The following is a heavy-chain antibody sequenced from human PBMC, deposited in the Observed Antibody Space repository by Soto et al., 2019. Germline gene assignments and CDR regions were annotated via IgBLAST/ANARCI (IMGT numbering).Heavy chain of an antibody. CDR2: INPSGGST. Sequence: QVQLVQSGAEVKKPGASVKVSCKASGYTYTSYYMHWVRQAPGQGLEWMGIINPSGGSTSYAQKFQGRVTMTRDTSTSTVYMELSSLRSEDTAVYYCARTGLGDYFDYWGQGTLVTVSS. D-gene: IGHD3-16*01. CDR1: GYTYTSYY. CDR3: ARTGLGDYFDY. V-gene: IGHV1-46*01. J-gene: IGHJ4*02.